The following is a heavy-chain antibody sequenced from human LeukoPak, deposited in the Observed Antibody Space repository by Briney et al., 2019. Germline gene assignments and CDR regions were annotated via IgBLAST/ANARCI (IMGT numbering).Heavy chain of an antibody. CDR1: GDSISSVDYY. J-gene: IGHJ4*02. CDR3: ARDSVWGYFDS. D-gene: IGHD3-16*01. CDR2: ISSSGST. Sequence: SETLSLTCTVSGDSISSVDYYWSWIRQPAGKGLEWIGRISSSGSTNYNPSLKSRVTVSVDTSKNQFSLKLSSVTAADTAVYFCARDSVWGYFDSWGQGTLVTVSS. V-gene: IGHV4-61*02.